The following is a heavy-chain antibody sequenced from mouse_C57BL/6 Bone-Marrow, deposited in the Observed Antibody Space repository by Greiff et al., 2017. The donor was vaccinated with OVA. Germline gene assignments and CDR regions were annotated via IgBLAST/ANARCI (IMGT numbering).Heavy chain of an antibody. CDR3: ARPYYGSSYWYFDV. V-gene: IGHV4-1*01. CDR1: GIDFSRYW. Sequence: AAPGIDFSRYWMSWVRRAPGKGLEWIGEINPDSSTINYAPSLKDKFIISRDNAKNTLYLQMSKVRSEDTALYYCARPYYGSSYWYFDVWGTGTTVTVSS. CDR2: INPDSSTI. D-gene: IGHD1-1*01. J-gene: IGHJ1*03.